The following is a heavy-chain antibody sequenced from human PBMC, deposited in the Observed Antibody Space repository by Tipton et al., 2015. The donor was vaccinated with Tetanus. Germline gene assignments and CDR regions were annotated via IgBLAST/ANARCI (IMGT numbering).Heavy chain of an antibody. CDR2: LYYSGST. J-gene: IGHJ4*02. CDR1: GGSISNHY. CDR3: ARGTGDY. Sequence: TLSLTCTVSGGSISNHYWSWIRQPPGKGLEWIGYLYYSGSTDYNPSLKSRVTISVDTSKNQFSLKLSSVTAADTAVYYCARGTGDYWGQGTLVTVSS. V-gene: IGHV4-59*11. D-gene: IGHD1-14*01.